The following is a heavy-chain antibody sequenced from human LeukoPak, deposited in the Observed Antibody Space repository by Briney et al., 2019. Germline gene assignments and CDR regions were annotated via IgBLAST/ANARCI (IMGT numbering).Heavy chain of an antibody. CDR3: ARGDYYDSSGKVGY. CDR1: GYTFTSYG. Sequence: GASVKVSCKASGYTFTSYGISWVRQAPGQGLEWMGWISAYNGNTNYAQKLQGRVTMTTDTSTSTAYMELRSLRSDDTAVYYCARGDYYDSSGKVGYWGQGTLVTVSS. D-gene: IGHD3-22*01. J-gene: IGHJ4*02. V-gene: IGHV1-18*01. CDR2: ISAYNGNT.